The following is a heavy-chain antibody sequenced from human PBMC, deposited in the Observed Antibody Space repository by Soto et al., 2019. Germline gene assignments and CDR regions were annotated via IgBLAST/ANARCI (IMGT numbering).Heavy chain of an antibody. V-gene: IGHV5-51*03. CDR3: TRDLDYGGNSEDFDI. D-gene: IGHD4-17*01. CDR2: IYPDDFRT. J-gene: IGHJ3*02. Sequence: VQLVQSGAEVKKPGESLKISCKGSEFSFTTYWIAWVRQMPGEGLKWMGIIYPDDFRTTYSPSFQGQVTISADKSIXTAYLQWSSLKASDTAMYYCTRDLDYGGNSEDFDIWGQGTRVTVSS. CDR1: EFSFTTYW.